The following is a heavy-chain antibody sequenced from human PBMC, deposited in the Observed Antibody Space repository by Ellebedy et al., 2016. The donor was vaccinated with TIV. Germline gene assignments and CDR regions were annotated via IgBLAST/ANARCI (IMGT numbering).Heavy chain of an antibody. CDR3: ARDLSGTFDP. Sequence: GGSLRLXXAASGFTFSSYAMHWVRQAPGKGLEWVTVISYDGSIKYYADSVKGRFTISRDNSKNTLYLEINSLRPEDTAMYYCARDLSGTFDPWGQGTLVTVSS. CDR1: GFTFSSYA. V-gene: IGHV3-30-3*01. J-gene: IGHJ5*02. D-gene: IGHD1-1*01. CDR2: ISYDGSIK.